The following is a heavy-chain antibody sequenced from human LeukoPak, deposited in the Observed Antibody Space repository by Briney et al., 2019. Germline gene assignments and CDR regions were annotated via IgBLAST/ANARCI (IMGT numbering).Heavy chain of an antibody. CDR3: ARAEDSSPYYYYMDV. Sequence: SQTLSLTCTVSGGSISSGSYYWSWIRQPAGKGLEWIGRIYTSGSTNYNPSLKSRVTISVDTSKNQFSLKLSSVTAADTAVYYCARAEDSSPYYYYMDVWGKGTTVTVSS. V-gene: IGHV4-61*02. D-gene: IGHD6-13*01. CDR2: IYTSGST. CDR1: GGSISSGSYY. J-gene: IGHJ6*03.